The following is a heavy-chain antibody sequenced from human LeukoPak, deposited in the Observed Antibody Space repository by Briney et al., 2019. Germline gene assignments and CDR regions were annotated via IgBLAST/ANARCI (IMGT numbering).Heavy chain of an antibody. CDR2: FDPEDGET. D-gene: IGHD2-2*01. Sequence: ASVKVSCKVSGYTLTELSMHWVRQAPGKGLEWMGGFDPEDGETIYAQKFQGRVTMTEDTSTDTAYMELSSLRSEDTAVYYCAKVAGGPAAMKDYYYYYMDVWGKGTTVTVSS. J-gene: IGHJ6*03. V-gene: IGHV1-24*01. CDR3: AKVAGGPAAMKDYYYYYMDV. CDR1: GYTLTELS.